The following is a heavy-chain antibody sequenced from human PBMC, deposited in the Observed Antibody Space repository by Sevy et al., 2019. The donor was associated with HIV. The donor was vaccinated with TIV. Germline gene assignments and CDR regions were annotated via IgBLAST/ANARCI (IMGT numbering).Heavy chain of an antibody. CDR3: ARGYWDDAFDI. CDR1: VFTFSDYY. CDR2: ISSSGSTI. Sequence: GGSLRLSCAASVFTFSDYYMSWIRQAPGKGLEWVSYISSSGSTIYYADSVKGRFTISRDNAKNSLYLQMNSLRAEDTAMYYCARGYWDDAFDIWGQGTMVTVSS. V-gene: IGHV3-11*01. J-gene: IGHJ3*02. D-gene: IGHD3-10*01.